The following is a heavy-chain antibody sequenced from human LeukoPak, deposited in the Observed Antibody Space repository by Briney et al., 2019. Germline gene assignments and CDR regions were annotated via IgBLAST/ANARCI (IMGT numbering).Heavy chain of an antibody. V-gene: IGHV1-2*04. CDR3: ARELLPYYDSWSGYYEVYGMDV. CDR1: GYTFTGYY. J-gene: IGHJ6*02. Sequence: ASVKVSCKASGYTFTGYYMHWVRQAPGQGLEWMGWINPNSGGTNYAQKFQGWVTMTRDTSISTAYMELSRLRSDDTAVYYCARELLPYYDSWSGYYEVYGMDVWGQGTTVTVSS. D-gene: IGHD3-3*01. CDR2: INPNSGGT.